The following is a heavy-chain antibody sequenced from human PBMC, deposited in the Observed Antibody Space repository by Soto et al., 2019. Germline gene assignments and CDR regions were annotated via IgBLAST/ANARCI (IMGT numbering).Heavy chain of an antibody. D-gene: IGHD3-22*01. CDR1: GYSFTSYW. V-gene: IGHV5-51*01. CDR3: ARFSASHYYDSSGYSAYYYGMDV. Sequence: GESLKISCKGSGYSFTSYWIAWVRQMPGKGLEWMGIIYPGDSDTRYSPSFQGQVTISADKSISTAYLQWSSLKASDTAMYYCARFSASHYYDSSGYSAYYYGMDVWGQGTTVTVSS. CDR2: IYPGDSDT. J-gene: IGHJ6*02.